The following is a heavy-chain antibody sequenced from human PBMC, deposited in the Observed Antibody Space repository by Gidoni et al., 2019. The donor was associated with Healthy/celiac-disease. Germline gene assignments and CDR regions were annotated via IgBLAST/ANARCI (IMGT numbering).Heavy chain of an antibody. V-gene: IGHV3-11*01. CDR2: SSSSGSTI. D-gene: IGHD4-17*01. CDR3: AREGGDPWEGYYYYYGMDV. Sequence: QVQLVESGGGLVKPGGSLRLPCAASGFTFSDYYMSWSRQAPGKGLEWVSYSSSSGSTIYYADSVKGRFTITRDNAKNSLYLQMNSLRAEDTAVYYCAREGGDPWEGYYYYYGMDVWGQGTTVTVSS. CDR1: GFTFSDYY. J-gene: IGHJ6*02.